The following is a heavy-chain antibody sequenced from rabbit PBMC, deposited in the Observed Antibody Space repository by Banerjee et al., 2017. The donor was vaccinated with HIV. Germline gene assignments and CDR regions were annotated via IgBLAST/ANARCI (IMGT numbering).Heavy chain of an antibody. Sequence: QEQLVESGGGLVKPGASLTLTCTASGFSFRSGYWICLVRQAPGKGLEWIACIYAGSSGITSYASWAKGRFTISKTSSTTVTLQMTSLTAADTSTYFCARGTGGYDLWGPGTLVTVS. D-gene: IGHD1-1*01. J-gene: IGHJ4*01. CDR3: ARGTGGYDL. CDR2: IYAGSSGIT. V-gene: IGHV1S45*01. CDR1: GFSFRSGYW.